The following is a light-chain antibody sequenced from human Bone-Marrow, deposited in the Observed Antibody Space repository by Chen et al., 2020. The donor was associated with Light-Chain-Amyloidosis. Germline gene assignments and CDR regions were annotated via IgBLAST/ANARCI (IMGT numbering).Light chain of an antibody. Sequence: SYELTQPPSVPVSTGQTARITCSADAFPKQFAYWYQQRPGQAPLLVIHKDTVRPSGIPERFSGYSSGTTVTLTISGVQAEDEADYYCQSTDDSGTWVFGGGTKLTVL. V-gene: IGLV3-25*03. CDR1: AFPKQF. CDR2: KDT. J-gene: IGLJ3*02. CDR3: QSTDDSGTWV.